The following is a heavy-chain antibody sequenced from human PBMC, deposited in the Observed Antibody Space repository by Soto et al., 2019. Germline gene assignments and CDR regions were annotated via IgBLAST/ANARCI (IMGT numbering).Heavy chain of an antibody. D-gene: IGHD2-8*02. J-gene: IGHJ4*02. Sequence: PSETLSLTCTVSGDSITNNNYYWGWIRQSPGKGLEWMGSIHHSGGTYNNPSLKSRITISVDTSKNQLSLKLTSVTAADTAVYYCARVGQVGRRYWGQGTLVTVSS. CDR3: ARVGQVGRRY. V-gene: IGHV4-39*01. CDR2: IHHSGGT. CDR1: GDSITNNNYY.